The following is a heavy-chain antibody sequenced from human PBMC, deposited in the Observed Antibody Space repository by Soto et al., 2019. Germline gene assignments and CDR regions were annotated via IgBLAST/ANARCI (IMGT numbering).Heavy chain of an antibody. V-gene: IGHV1-8*01. CDR1: GYTFTSYD. CDR3: ARGRFVVVPFDY. J-gene: IGHJ4*02. Sequence: ASVKVSCKASGYTFTSYDINWVRQATGQGLEWMGWMNPNSGNTGYAQKFQGRVTMTRNTSISTAYMELSSLRSEDTAVYYCARGRFVVVPFDYWGQGTLVPVSS. D-gene: IGHD2-21*01. CDR2: MNPNSGNT.